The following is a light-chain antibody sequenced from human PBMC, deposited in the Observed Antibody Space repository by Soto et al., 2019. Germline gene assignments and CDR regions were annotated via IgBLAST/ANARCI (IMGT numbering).Light chain of an antibody. CDR3: SSYTSSSPVV. V-gene: IGLV2-14*01. CDR1: SSDVGTYNR. Sequence: QSALTQPASVSGSPGQSITISCTGTSSDVGTYNRVSWYQQLPGKAPKLMIYEVSNRPSGVSNRFSGSKSGNTASLTISGLQAEDEADYYCSSYTSSSPVVFGGGTKVTVL. J-gene: IGLJ2*01. CDR2: EVS.